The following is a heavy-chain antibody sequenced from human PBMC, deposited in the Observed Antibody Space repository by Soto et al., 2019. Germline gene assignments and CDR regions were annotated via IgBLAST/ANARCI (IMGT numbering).Heavy chain of an antibody. V-gene: IGHV1-69*13. CDR1: GGTFSSYA. CDR3: ARETSDYGGNSFDY. CDR2: IIPIFGTA. D-gene: IGHD4-17*01. Sequence: ASVKVSCKASGGTFSSYAISWVRQAPGQGLEWMGGIIPIFGTANYAQKFQGRVTITADESTSTAYMELSSLRSEDTAVYYCARETSDYGGNSFDYWGQGTLVTVSS. J-gene: IGHJ4*02.